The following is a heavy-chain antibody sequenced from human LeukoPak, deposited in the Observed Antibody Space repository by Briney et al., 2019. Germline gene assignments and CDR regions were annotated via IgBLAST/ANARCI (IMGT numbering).Heavy chain of an antibody. J-gene: IGHJ3*02. Sequence: PGGSLRLSCAASGFSFSRYWMSWVRQAPVRGLEWVANIKPDGSEIYYVDSVKGRFTISRDNAKNSLYLQMNSLRAEDTAVYYCARDLDTGTQTRSDAFDIWGQGTMVTVSS. CDR2: IKPDGSEI. CDR1: GFSFSRYW. D-gene: IGHD5-18*01. CDR3: ARDLDTGTQTRSDAFDI. V-gene: IGHV3-7*01.